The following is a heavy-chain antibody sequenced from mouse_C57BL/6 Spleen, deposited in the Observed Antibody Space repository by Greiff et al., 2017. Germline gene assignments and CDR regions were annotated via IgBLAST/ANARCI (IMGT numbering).Heavy chain of an antibody. CDR3: ARATADYAMDY. V-gene: IGHV5-17*01. Sequence: EVQGVESGGGLVKPGGSLKLSCAASGFTFSDYGMHWVRQAPEKGLEWVAYISSGSSTIYYADTVKGRFTISRDNAKNTLFLQMTSLRSEDTAMYYCARATADYAMDYWGQGTSVTVSS. J-gene: IGHJ4*01. CDR1: GFTFSDYG. D-gene: IGHD1-2*01. CDR2: ISSGSSTI.